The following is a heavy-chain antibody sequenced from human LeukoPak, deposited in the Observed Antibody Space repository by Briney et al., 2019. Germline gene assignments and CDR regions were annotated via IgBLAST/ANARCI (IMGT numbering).Heavy chain of an antibody. CDR1: GGSISSYY. D-gene: IGHD3-10*01. V-gene: IGHV4-59*04. Sequence: SETLSLTCTVSGGSISSYYWSWIRQPPGKGLEWIGYIYYSGSTYYNPSLKSRVTISVDTSKNQFSLKLSSVTAADTAVYYCAQLENYYGSGSYSYYWGQGTLVTVSS. CDR3: AQLENYYGSGSYSYY. J-gene: IGHJ4*02. CDR2: IYYSGST.